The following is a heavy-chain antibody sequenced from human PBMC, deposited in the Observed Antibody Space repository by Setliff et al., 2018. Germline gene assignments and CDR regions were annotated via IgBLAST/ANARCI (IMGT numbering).Heavy chain of an antibody. CDR1: GGPFNGYY. CDR3: ARSFSRREKFLLDY. J-gene: IGHJ4*02. CDR2: INHSGTT. Sequence: SETLSLTCGVYGGPFNGYYWSWIRQPPGKGLEWIGEINHSGTTNYNPSLKSRVTISVDTSKNQFSLKVSSVTAADTAVYYCARSFSRREKFLLDYWGQGALVTVSS. V-gene: IGHV4-34*01.